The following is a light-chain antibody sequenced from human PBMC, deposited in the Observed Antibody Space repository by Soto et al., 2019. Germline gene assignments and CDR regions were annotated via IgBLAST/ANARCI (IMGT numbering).Light chain of an antibody. CDR2: GAS. V-gene: IGKV3-20*01. CDR3: QHYGSSPPIT. Sequence: EIVLTQSPGTLSLSPGEGATLSCRASQSVSSNNLAWYQQKPGQAPRLLIYGASSRATGIPDRFSGSGSGTDFTLTITRLEPDDFAVYYCQHYGSSPPITFGQGTRLEIK. J-gene: IGKJ5*01. CDR1: QSVSSNN.